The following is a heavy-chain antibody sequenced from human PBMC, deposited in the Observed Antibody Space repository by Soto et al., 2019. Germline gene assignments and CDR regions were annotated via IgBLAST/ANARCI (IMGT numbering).Heavy chain of an antibody. J-gene: IGHJ2*01. CDR1: GYTFTGYY. D-gene: IGHD4-17*01. CDR3: ARVHTVTTYFDV. CDR2: MNPNSGNT. V-gene: IGHV1-8*02. Sequence: QVQLVQSGTEVKRPGDSVKVSCKASGYTFTGYYVHWVRQATGQGLEWMGWMNPNSGNTGSAQRFQGRLTMTRNTSINTAYMELTSLTSEDAAVYFCARVHTVTTYFDVWGRGTLVTVSS.